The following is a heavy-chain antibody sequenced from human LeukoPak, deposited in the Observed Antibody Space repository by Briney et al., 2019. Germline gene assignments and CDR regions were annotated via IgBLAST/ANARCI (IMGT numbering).Heavy chain of an antibody. Sequence: GGSLRLSCAVSGFTCSGSAMHWVRQAPGKGLEWVSYISSSGSTIYYADSVKGRFTISRDNAKNSLYLQMNSLRAEDTAVYYCAELGITMIGGVWGKGTTVTISS. V-gene: IGHV3-48*03. D-gene: IGHD3-10*02. CDR2: ISSSGSTI. CDR3: AELGITMIGGV. CDR1: GFTCSGSA. J-gene: IGHJ6*04.